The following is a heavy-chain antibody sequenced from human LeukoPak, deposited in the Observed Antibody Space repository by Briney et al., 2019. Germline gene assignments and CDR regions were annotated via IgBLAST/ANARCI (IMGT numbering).Heavy chain of an antibody. V-gene: IGHV4-38-2*02. CDR1: GYSITTGHY. Sequence: SETLSLTCTVSGYSITTGHYWGWIRQPPGRGLEWIGSIYHGETTYYNPSLKTRLTISLDTSKNQFSLKLSSVTAADTAVYYCAKDGGVVPAAIVGHYMDVWGKGTTVTVSS. D-gene: IGHD2-2*02. CDR2: IYHGETT. J-gene: IGHJ6*03. CDR3: AKDGGVVPAAIVGHYMDV.